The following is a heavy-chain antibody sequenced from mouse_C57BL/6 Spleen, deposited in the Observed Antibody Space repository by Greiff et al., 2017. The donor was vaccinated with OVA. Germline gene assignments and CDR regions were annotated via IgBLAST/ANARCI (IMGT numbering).Heavy chain of an antibody. Sequence: EVQLQQSGPELVKPGASVKISCKASGYTFTDYYMNWVKQSHGQSLEWIGDINPNNGGTSYNQKFKGKATLTVDKSSSTAYMELRSLTSEDSAVYYCARSKARGFAYWGQGTLVTVSA. J-gene: IGHJ3*01. D-gene: IGHD3-3*01. V-gene: IGHV1-26*01. CDR1: GYTFTDYY. CDR2: INPNNGGT. CDR3: ARSKARGFAY.